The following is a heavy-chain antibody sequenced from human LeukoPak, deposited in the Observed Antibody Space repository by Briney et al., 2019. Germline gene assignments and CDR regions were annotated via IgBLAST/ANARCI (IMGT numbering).Heavy chain of an antibody. D-gene: IGHD3/OR15-3a*01. CDR1: GLTFGSYW. Sequence: GGSLRLSCAASGLTFGSYWMSWVRQAPGEGLEWVANIKQDGSEKYYVDSVKGRFTISRDNAKNSLYLLMNSLRAEDTAVYYCARAGTRDYYMDVWGKGTTVTVSS. V-gene: IGHV3-7*01. CDR2: IKQDGSEK. CDR3: ARAGTRDYYMDV. J-gene: IGHJ6*03.